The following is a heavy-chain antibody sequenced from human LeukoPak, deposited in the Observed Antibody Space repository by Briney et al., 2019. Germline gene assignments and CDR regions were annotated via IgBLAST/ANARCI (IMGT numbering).Heavy chain of an antibody. CDR3: ARGGSPLPLRHNWFDP. Sequence: PSETLSLTCAVYGGSFSGYYWSWIRQPPGKGLEWIGEINHSGSTNYNPSLKSRVTISVDTSKNQFSLKLSSVTAADTAVYYCARGGSPLPLRHNWFDPWGQGTLVTVSS. V-gene: IGHV4-34*01. CDR1: GGSFSGYY. J-gene: IGHJ5*02. D-gene: IGHD1-14*01. CDR2: INHSGST.